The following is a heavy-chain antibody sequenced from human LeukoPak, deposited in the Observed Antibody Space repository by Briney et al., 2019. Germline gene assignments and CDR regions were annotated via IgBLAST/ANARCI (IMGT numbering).Heavy chain of an antibody. Sequence: KPSETLSLTCTVSGVSISSYYWGWIRQPPGKGLEWIGSIYHSGSTYYNPSLKSRVTISVDTSKNQFSLKLSSVTAADTAVYYCARHNTMVRGVIPFDYWGQGTLVTVSS. V-gene: IGHV4-38-2*02. CDR2: IYHSGST. CDR1: GVSISSYY. CDR3: ARHNTMVRGVIPFDY. J-gene: IGHJ4*02. D-gene: IGHD3-10*01.